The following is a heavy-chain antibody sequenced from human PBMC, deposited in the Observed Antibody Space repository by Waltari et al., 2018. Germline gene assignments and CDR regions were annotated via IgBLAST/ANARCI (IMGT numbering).Heavy chain of an antibody. CDR3: AKDWGSGWPRGAFDI. V-gene: IGHV3-9*03. D-gene: IGHD6-19*01. J-gene: IGHJ3*02. CDR1: GFTFDDYA. CDR2: LSWNRGSI. Sequence: EVQLVESGGGLVQPGRSLRLSCAASGFTFDDYAMHWVRQAPGKGLEWVSGLSWNRGSIGYADSVKGRFTISRDNAKNSLYLQMNSLRAEDMALYYCAKDWGSGWPRGAFDIWGQGTMVTVSS.